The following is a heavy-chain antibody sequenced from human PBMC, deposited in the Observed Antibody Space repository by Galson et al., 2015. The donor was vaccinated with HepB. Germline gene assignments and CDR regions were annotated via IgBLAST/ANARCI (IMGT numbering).Heavy chain of an antibody. CDR3: ARSILRARHFDY. CDR1: GFAFSSYS. V-gene: IGHV3-21*01. Sequence: SLRLSCAASGFAFSSYSMNWVRQAPGKGLEWVSSMDSSGNYIYYADSLRGRFTISRDNAGNSLYLQMNSLRAEDTAVYYCARSILRARHFDYWGQGTLLTVSS. D-gene: IGHD1-26*01. CDR2: MDSSGNYI. J-gene: IGHJ4*02.